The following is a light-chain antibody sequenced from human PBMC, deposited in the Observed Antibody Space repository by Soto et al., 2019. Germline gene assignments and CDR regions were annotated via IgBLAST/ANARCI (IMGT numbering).Light chain of an antibody. Sequence: QSALTQPASVSDSPGQSITISCTGTSSDVGGSNFVSWYQQHPGKPPKLIIYDVVNRPSGVPDRFSGSRSGTSASLAISGLRSEEEADYYCTAWDDRLRGWMFGGGTKLTVL. CDR3: TAWDDRLRGWM. CDR1: SSDVGGSNF. CDR2: DVV. J-gene: IGLJ3*02. V-gene: IGLV2-14*03.